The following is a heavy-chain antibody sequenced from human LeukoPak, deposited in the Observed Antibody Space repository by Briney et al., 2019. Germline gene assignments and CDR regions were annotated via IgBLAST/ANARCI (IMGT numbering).Heavy chain of an antibody. Sequence: ASVKVSCKASGGTFSSYAISWVRQAPGQGLEWMGGIIPIFGTANYAQKFQGRVTITADESTSTAYMELSSLRSEDTAVYYCARDPYWEYYDILTGYYSSIYYYGMDVWGQGTTVTVSS. CDR2: IIPIFGTA. CDR3: ARDPYWEYYDILTGYYSSIYYYGMDV. J-gene: IGHJ6*02. CDR1: GGTFSSYA. D-gene: IGHD3-9*01. V-gene: IGHV1-69*13.